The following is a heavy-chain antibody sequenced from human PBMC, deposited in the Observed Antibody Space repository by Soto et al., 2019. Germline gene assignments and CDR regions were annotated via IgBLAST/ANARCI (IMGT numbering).Heavy chain of an antibody. J-gene: IGHJ4*02. V-gene: IGHV4-39*01. CDR3: ARRGYYEWWSGYYTLSYFDY. CDR1: GGSISSSSYY. CDR2: IYYSGST. D-gene: IGHD3-3*01. Sequence: SETLSLTCTVSGGSISSSSYYWGWIRQPPGKGLEWIGSIYYSGSTYYNPSLKSRVTISVDTSKNQFSLKLSSVTAADTAVYYCARRGYYEWWSGYYTLSYFDYWGQETLVTVSS.